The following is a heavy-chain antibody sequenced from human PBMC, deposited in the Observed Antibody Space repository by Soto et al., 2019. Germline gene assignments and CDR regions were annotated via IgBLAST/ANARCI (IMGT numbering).Heavy chain of an antibody. V-gene: IGHV3-23*01. D-gene: IGHD7-27*01. CDR3: AKATWGYWYFDL. CDR1: GFIFRSYG. J-gene: IGHJ2*01. Sequence: EVQLLESGGGLVQPGGSLRLSCAASGFIFRSYGMSWVRQAPGKGLEWVSAISGSGDSPYYADSVKVRFTVSRDNSKKTLYLQMTSLRAEHTAVYYCAKATWGYWYFDLWCRGTLVTVSS. CDR2: ISGSGDSP.